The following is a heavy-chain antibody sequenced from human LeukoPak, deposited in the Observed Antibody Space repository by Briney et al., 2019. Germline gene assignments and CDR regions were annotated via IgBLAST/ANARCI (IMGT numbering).Heavy chain of an antibody. CDR1: GFTFSSYA. CDR2: ISGSGGST. D-gene: IGHD3-9*01. V-gene: IGHV3-23*01. Sequence: GGSLRLSCAASGFTFSSYAMSWVRQAPGKGLEWVSAISGSGGSTYYADSVKGRFTISRDNSKNTLYLQMNSLRAEDTAVYYCAKWGDYDVLTGYYVSDYWGQGTLVTVSS. J-gene: IGHJ4*02. CDR3: AKWGDYDVLTGYYVSDY.